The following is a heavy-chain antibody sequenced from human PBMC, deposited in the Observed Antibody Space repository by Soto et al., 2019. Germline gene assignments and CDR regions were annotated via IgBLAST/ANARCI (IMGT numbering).Heavy chain of an antibody. CDR3: ARDGGTTVITKFDY. CDR2: FIPIFDII. D-gene: IGHD4-17*01. CDR1: GGTFSRFS. J-gene: IGHJ4*02. V-gene: IGHV1-69*17. Sequence: QVQLVQSEADVKKPGSSVKVSCKSSGGTFSRFSINWVRQAPGRGLEWMGGFIPIFDIINYAEKFQGRVTIAADKSTNTAYMELSSLTSEDTAVYYCARDGGTTVITKFDYWGQGTLVIVSS.